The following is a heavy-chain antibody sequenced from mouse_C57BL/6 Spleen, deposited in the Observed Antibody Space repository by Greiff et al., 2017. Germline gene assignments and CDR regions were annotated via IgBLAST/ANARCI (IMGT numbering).Heavy chain of an antibody. CDR3: ARVGGKGAMDY. CDR1: GFTFSSYA. Sequence: EVQGVESGGGLVKPGGSLKLSCAASGFTFSSYAMSWVRQTPEKRLEWVATISDGGSYTYYPDNVKGRFTISRDNAKNNLYLQMSHLKSEDTAMYYCARVGGKGAMDYWGQGTSVTVSS. CDR2: ISDGGSYT. D-gene: IGHD2-1*01. J-gene: IGHJ4*01. V-gene: IGHV5-4*01.